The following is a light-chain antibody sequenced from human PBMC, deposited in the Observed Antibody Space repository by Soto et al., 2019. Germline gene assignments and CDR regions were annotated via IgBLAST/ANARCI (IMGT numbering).Light chain of an antibody. CDR2: EVG. Sequence: QSVLAQPASVSGSPGQSITISCTGSSSDVGGYDYVSWYQHHPGKGPKLILYEVGNRPSGVSDRFSGSKSGNTASLSISGLQAEDEADYYCASYTSITTLYVFGNGTKVTVL. V-gene: IGLV2-14*01. J-gene: IGLJ1*01. CDR1: SSDVGGYDY. CDR3: ASYTSITTLYV.